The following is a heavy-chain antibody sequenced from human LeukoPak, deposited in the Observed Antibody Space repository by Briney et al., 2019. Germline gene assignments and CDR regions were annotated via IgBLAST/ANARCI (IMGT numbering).Heavy chain of an antibody. V-gene: IGHV1-2*02. CDR3: ARFYYDILTGYSTEIDY. D-gene: IGHD3-9*01. CDR2: INPNSGGT. CDR1: GYTFSCYY. J-gene: IGHJ4*02. Sequence: ASVKVSCKASGYTFSCYYIHWVRQAPGQGLEWMGWINPNSGGTNYAQKFQGRVTMTRYTSISTAYMELSRLRSDDTAVYYCARFYYDILTGYSTEIDYWGQGTLVTVSS.